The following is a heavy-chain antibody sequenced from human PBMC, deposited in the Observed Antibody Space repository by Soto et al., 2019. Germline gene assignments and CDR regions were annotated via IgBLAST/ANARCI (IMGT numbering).Heavy chain of an antibody. Sequence: QLQLQESGSGLVKPSQTLSLTCAVSGGSISSGGYSWSWIRQPPGKGLEWIGYIYHSGSTYYNPSRKRRVTISVARSKNQFSLKLSSVTAAGTAVYYCARAIGWFGELLGGYYFDYWGQGTLVTVSS. CDR2: IYHSGST. CDR3: ARAIGWFGELLGGYYFDY. V-gene: IGHV4-30-2*01. CDR1: GGSISSGGYS. J-gene: IGHJ4*02. D-gene: IGHD3-10*01.